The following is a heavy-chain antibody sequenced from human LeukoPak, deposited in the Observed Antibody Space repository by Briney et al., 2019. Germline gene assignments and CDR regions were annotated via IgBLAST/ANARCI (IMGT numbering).Heavy chain of an antibody. CDR1: GFTFSSYA. CDR2: ITGTGGST. V-gene: IGHV3-23*01. Sequence: GGSLRLSCAASGFTFSSYAMSWVRQAPGKGLEWVSVITGTGGSTNYADSVKGRFTISRDNSKNTLYLQMNSLRAEDTAVYYCANPFSTSSYYVFDYWDQGTLVTVSS. CDR3: ANPFSTSSYYVFDY. J-gene: IGHJ4*02. D-gene: IGHD2-2*01.